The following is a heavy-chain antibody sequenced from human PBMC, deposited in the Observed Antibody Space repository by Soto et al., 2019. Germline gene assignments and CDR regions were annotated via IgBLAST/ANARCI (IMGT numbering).Heavy chain of an antibody. D-gene: IGHD2-15*01. CDR2: IRSKPNTDAT. CDR1: GFTFSDSA. J-gene: IGHJ6*03. Sequence: GGSLRLSCAASGFTFSDSAMHWVRQASGKGLEWVGRIRSKPNTDATAYAASVKGRFTISRDDSKNTAYLQMNSLRTEDTAVYYCTRHVDCSGGSCYSGYYYYMDVWGKGTTVTVSS. CDR3: TRHVDCSGGSCYSGYYYYMDV. V-gene: IGHV3-73*01.